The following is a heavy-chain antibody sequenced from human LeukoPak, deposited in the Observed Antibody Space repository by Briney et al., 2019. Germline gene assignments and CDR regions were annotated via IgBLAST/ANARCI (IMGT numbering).Heavy chain of an antibody. J-gene: IGHJ4*02. CDR1: GGSISSSSYY. CDR3: ARSMIVVFSPDY. CDR2: IYYSGST. Sequence: SETLSLTCTVSGGSISSSSYYWGWIRQPPGKGLEWIGSIYYSGSTYYNPSLKSRVTISVDTSKNQFSLKLSSVTAANTAVYYCARSMIVVFSPDYWGQGTLVTVSS. V-gene: IGHV4-39*07. D-gene: IGHD3-22*01.